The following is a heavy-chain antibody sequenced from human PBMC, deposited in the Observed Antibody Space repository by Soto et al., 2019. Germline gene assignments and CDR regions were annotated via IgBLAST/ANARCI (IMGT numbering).Heavy chain of an antibody. CDR2: IYYSGST. D-gene: IGHD6-25*01. J-gene: IGHJ4*02. Sequence: QLQLQESGPGLVKPSQTLSLTCTVSGGSIRRSDYYWSWVGQLPGRGLEWIAYIYYSGSTFYNPSIMSRLARSVATSRNQFSLSLPSGTAADTAVYYCARLAAVTRSLGYFDYWGQGIRVTVTS. CDR1: GGSIRRSDYY. V-gene: IGHV4-31*03. CDR3: ARLAAVTRSLGYFDY.